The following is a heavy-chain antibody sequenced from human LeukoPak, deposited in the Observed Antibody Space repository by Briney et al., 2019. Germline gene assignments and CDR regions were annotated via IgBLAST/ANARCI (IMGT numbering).Heavy chain of an antibody. D-gene: IGHD1-26*01. J-gene: IGHJ2*01. Sequence: GGSLRLSCAASQFTFSSYAMGWVRQAPGKGLEWVSGISGSGGSTHYADSVEGRFTISRDNSKNTLHLQMDSLRAEDTAVYYCAKVHGRYSTYWYFGLWGRGTLVTVSS. CDR2: ISGSGGST. CDR1: QFTFSSYA. V-gene: IGHV3-23*01. CDR3: AKVHGRYSTYWYFGL.